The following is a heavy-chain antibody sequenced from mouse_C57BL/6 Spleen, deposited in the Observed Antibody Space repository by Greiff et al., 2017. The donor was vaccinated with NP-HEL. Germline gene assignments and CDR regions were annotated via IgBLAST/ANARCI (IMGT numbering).Heavy chain of an antibody. CDR1: GYTFTSYG. V-gene: IGHV1-81*01. D-gene: IGHD1-1*01. CDR2: IYPRSGNT. J-gene: IGHJ2*01. CDR3: ARWAIVSGSSYYFDY. Sequence: QVQLKESGAELARPGASVKLSCKASGYTFTSYGISWVKQRTGQGLEWIGEIYPRSGNTYYNEKFKGKATLTADKSSSTAYMELRSLTSEDSAVYVCARWAIVSGSSYYFDYWGQGTTLTVSS.